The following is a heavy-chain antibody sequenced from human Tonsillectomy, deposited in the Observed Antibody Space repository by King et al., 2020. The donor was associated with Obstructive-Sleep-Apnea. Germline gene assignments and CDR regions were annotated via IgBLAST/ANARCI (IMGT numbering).Heavy chain of an antibody. Sequence: VQLVESGGGVVQPGRSLRLSCAASGFTFSSYAMHWVRQAPGKGLEWVAVISYDGSNKYYADSVKGRFTISRDNSKNTLYLQMNSLRAEDTAVYYCARDITSSGWLNVAYYYYGMDVWGQGTTVTVSS. CDR2: ISYDGSNK. J-gene: IGHJ6*02. D-gene: IGHD6-19*01. CDR3: ARDITSSGWLNVAYYYYGMDV. V-gene: IGHV3-30*04. CDR1: GFTFSSYA.